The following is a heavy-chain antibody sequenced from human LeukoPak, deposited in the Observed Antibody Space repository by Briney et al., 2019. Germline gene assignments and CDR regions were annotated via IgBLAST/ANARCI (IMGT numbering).Heavy chain of an antibody. D-gene: IGHD6-13*01. J-gene: IGHJ4*02. CDR3: ARDLGPGYSSSWHPEYFDY. V-gene: IGHV1-18*01. CDR2: ISAYNGNT. CDR1: GYTFTSYG. Sequence: ASVKVSCKASGYTFTSYGISWVRQAPGQGLEWMGWISAYNGNTNYAQKLQGRVTMATDTSTSTAYMELRSLRSDDTAVYYCARDLGPGYSSSWHPEYFDYWGQGTLVTVSS.